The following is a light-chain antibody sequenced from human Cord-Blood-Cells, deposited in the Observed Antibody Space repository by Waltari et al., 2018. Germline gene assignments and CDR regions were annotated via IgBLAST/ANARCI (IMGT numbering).Light chain of an antibody. V-gene: IGKV4-1*01. J-gene: IGKJ3*01. Sequence: DIVMTQYPDSLAVSLGERATINCKSSQSVLYSSNNKNYLAWYQQKPGQPPKLLIYWASTRESGVPDRFSGSGSVTDFTLTIISLQAEDVAVYYCQQYYSTPFTFGPGTKVDIK. CDR3: QQYYSTPFT. CDR2: WAS. CDR1: QSVLYSSNNKNY.